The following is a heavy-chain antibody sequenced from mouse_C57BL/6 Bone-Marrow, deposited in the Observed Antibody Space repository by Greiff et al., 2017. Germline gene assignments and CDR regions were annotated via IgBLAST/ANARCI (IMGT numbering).Heavy chain of an antibody. Sequence: VKLQQPGAELVKPGASVKLSCKASGYTFTSYWMHWVKQRPGQGLEWIGMIHPNSGSTNYNEKFKSKATLTVDKSSSTTYMQLSSLTAEDSAVYYCERLGDYGGYFDVWGTGTTVTVSS. CDR2: IHPNSGST. CDR1: GYTFTSYW. CDR3: ERLGDYGGYFDV. J-gene: IGHJ1*03. V-gene: IGHV1-64*01. D-gene: IGHD2-4*01.